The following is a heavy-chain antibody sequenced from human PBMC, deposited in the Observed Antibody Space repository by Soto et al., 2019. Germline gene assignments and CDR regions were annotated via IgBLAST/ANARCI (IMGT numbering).Heavy chain of an antibody. J-gene: IGHJ4*02. V-gene: IGHV3-48*03. CDR1: GFTFSSYE. CDR3: ARVYCSTTTCHVQAFDS. Sequence: QTGGSLRLSCAASGFTFSSYEMNWVRQAPGKTLEWVSYISSAGDSSYYADSVKSRFTISRDNAKNSLYLQMNSLRVEDTAVYYCARVYCSTTTCHVQAFDSWGQGTLVTVSS. D-gene: IGHD2-2*01. CDR2: ISSAGDSS.